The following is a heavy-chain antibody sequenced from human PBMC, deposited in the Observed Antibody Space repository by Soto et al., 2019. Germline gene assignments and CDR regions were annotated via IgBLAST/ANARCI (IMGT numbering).Heavy chain of an antibody. CDR1: GFTFSSYG. D-gene: IGHD6-13*01. CDR2: IWYDGSNK. V-gene: IGHV3-33*01. J-gene: IGHJ4*02. Sequence: PGGSLRLSCAASGFTFSSYGMHWVRQAPGKGLEWVAVIWYDGSNKYYADSVKGRFTISRDNSKNTLYLQMNSLRAEDTAVYYCARYSSSWNGFDYWGQGTLVTVSS. CDR3: ARYSSSWNGFDY.